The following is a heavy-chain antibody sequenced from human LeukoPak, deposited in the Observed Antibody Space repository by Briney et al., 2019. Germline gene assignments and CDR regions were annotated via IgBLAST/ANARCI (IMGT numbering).Heavy chain of an antibody. D-gene: IGHD2-15*01. Sequence: GASVKVSCKASGYTSTDYGITWVRQAPGQGLEWMGWISGYNGNTNYVQSFQGRVTMTADRSTSTAYMELRRLTSDDTAIYYCATDIHPGLGSGATCCFDSWGQGTLVTVSS. CDR2: ISGYNGNT. J-gene: IGHJ4*02. CDR3: ATDIHPGLGSGATCCFDS. CDR1: GYTSTDYG. V-gene: IGHV1-18*01.